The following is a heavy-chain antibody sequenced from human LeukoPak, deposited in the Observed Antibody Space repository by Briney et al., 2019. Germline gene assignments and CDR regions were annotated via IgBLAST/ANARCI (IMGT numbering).Heavy chain of an antibody. Sequence: PGGSLRLSCAASGFAFSSYGMHWVRQAPGKGLEWVSAISGSGGSTYYADSVKGRFTISRDNSKNTLYLQMNSLRAEDTAVYYCAKDLGYDFWSGYYTDYFDYWGQGTLVTVSS. CDR2: ISGSGGST. CDR3: AKDLGYDFWSGYYTDYFDY. J-gene: IGHJ4*02. D-gene: IGHD3-3*01. V-gene: IGHV3-23*01. CDR1: GFAFSSYG.